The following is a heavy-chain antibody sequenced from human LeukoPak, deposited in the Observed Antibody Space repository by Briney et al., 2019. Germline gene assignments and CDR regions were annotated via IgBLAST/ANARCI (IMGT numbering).Heavy chain of an antibody. CDR3: ARDVGGGWSFDY. V-gene: IGHV3-7*01. Sequence: GASLRLSCAASGFTFNTYGMSWVRQAPGKGLEWVANIKQDGSEKYYVDSVKGRFTISRDNAKNSLYLQMNSLRAEDTAVYYCARDVGGGWSFDYWGQGTLVTVSS. CDR1: GFTFNTYG. CDR2: IKQDGSEK. J-gene: IGHJ4*02. D-gene: IGHD6-19*01.